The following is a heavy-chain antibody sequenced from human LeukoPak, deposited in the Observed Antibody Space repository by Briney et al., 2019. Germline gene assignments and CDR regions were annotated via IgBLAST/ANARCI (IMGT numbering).Heavy chain of an antibody. CDR3: AKDRRGIVGATSLDY. D-gene: IGHD1-26*01. CDR1: GFTFDDYT. V-gene: IGHV3-43*01. Sequence: GGSLRLSCAASGFTFDDYTMHWVRQAPGKGLEWVSLISWDGGSTYYADSVKGRFTISRDNSKNSLYLQMNSLRTEDTALYYCAKDRRGIVGATSLDYWGQGTLVTVSS. J-gene: IGHJ4*02. CDR2: ISWDGGST.